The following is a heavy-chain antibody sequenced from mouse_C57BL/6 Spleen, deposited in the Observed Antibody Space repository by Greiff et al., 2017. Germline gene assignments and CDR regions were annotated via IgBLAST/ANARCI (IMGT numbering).Heavy chain of an antibody. CDR1: GYTFTSYT. CDR3: ATVVAKGYFGY. J-gene: IGHJ2*01. Sequence: VQLQQSGAELARPGASVKMSCKASGYTFTSYTMHWVKQRPGQGLEWIGYINPSSGYTKYNQKFKDKATLTADKSSSTAYMQLSSLTSEDSAVYYCATVVAKGYFGYWGQGTTLTVSS. CDR2: INPSSGYT. D-gene: IGHD1-1*01. V-gene: IGHV1-4*01.